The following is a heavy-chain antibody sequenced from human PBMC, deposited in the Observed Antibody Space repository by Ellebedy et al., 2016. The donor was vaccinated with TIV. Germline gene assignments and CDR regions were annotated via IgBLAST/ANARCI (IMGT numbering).Heavy chain of an antibody. CDR1: GFTFSSYA. CDR3: ARYPYNWKYVGWFDH. J-gene: IGHJ5*02. V-gene: IGHV3-23*01. D-gene: IGHD1-7*01. Sequence: GESLKISCAASGFTFSSYAMSWVRQAPGKGLEWVSSISGSDSSTSYADSVKGRFTISRDNSKNTLYLQMNSLRAEDTAVYYCARYPYNWKYVGWFDHWGQGTLVTVSS. CDR2: ISGSDSST.